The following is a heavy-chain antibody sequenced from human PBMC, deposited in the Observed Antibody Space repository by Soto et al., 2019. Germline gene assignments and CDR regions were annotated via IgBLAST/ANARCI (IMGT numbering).Heavy chain of an antibody. CDR2: INLSGST. CDR3: ARDKITGLFDY. D-gene: IGHD2-8*02. Sequence: QVQLQQWGAGLLKPSETLSLTCAVYGGSFSGYYWTWIRQPPGTGLEWIGEINLSGSTNYTPSLKSRVTITVDTSKNKFSLKLTSVTDEDTAVYYCARDKITGLFDYWGQGTLVTVSS. V-gene: IGHV4-34*01. J-gene: IGHJ4*02. CDR1: GGSFSGYY.